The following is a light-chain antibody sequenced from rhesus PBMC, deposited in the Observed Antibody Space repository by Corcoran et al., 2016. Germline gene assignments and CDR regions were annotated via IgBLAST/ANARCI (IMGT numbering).Light chain of an antibody. CDR1: QSVSSY. Sequence: EIVMTQSPATLALSPGERATLSCRASQSVSSYLAWYQQQPGQAPRLLIYGASSRATGIPDRFSGSGSGTEFTLSISSLEPEEVGVYFCLQSSNWPRTFGQGTKVEIK. J-gene: IGKJ1*01. CDR2: GAS. CDR3: LQSSNWPRT. V-gene: IGKV3-24*04.